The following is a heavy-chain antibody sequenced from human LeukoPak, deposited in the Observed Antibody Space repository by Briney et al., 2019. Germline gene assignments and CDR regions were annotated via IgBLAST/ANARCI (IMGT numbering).Heavy chain of an antibody. V-gene: IGHV3-48*01. CDR2: ISSGSSNK. CDR3: ARSMGPGHYYVADY. D-gene: IGHD3-22*01. CDR1: GFTFSSYS. J-gene: IGHJ4*02. Sequence: GGPLRLSCAASGFTFSSYSMNWVRQAPGKGLEWVSYISSGSSNKYYADSVKGRFTISRDNAKNSLFLQMNSLRVEDTAVYYCARSMGPGHYYVADYWGQGTLVTVSS.